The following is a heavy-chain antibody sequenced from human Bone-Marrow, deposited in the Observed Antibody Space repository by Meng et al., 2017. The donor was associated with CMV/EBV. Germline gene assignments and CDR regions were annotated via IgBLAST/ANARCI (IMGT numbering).Heavy chain of an antibody. Sequence: GESLKISCVVSGLTFSSYWMSWVRQAPGKGLEWVANIKQDGSEKNYADSVKGRFIISRDNAKNSLYLQMNSLRAEDTAVYYCARDGSGSYYAYWGQGTLVTVSS. D-gene: IGHD1-26*01. J-gene: IGHJ4*02. V-gene: IGHV3-7*01. CDR1: GLTFSSYW. CDR3: ARDGSGSYYAY. CDR2: IKQDGSEK.